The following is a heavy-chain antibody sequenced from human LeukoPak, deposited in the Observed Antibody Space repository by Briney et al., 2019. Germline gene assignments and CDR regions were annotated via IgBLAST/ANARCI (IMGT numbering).Heavy chain of an antibody. CDR3: ARDSNLEYSSSRGLGR. J-gene: IGHJ4*02. D-gene: IGHD6-6*01. Sequence: SETLSLTCTVSGGSISSYWSWIRQPAGKGLEWIGRIYASGSTYHNPSLKSRVTMSVDTSKYQFSLRLTTVTAADTAVYYCARDSNLEYSSSRGLGRWGQGTLVTVSS. CDR1: GGSISSY. CDR2: IYASGST. V-gene: IGHV4-4*07.